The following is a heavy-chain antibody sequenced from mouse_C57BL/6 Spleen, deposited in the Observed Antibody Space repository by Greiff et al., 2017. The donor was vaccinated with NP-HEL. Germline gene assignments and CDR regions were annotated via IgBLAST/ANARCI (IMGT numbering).Heavy chain of an antibody. D-gene: IGHD1-1*01. CDR2: IDPSDSYT. J-gene: IGHJ2*01. V-gene: IGHV1-59*01. CDR3: ARRTTVVANYFDY. Sequence: QVQLQQPGAELVRPGTSVKLSCKASGYTFTSYWMHWVKQRPGQGLEWIGVIDPSDSYTNYNQKFKGKATLTVDTSSSTAYMQLSSLTSKESAVYYCARRTTVVANYFDYWGQGTTLTVSS. CDR1: GYTFTSYW.